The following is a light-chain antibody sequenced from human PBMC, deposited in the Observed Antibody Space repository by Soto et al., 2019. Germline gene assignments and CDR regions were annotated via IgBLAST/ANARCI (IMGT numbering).Light chain of an antibody. V-gene: IGLV2-14*03. CDR1: SSDVGYNF. CDR2: DVS. J-gene: IGLJ2*01. Sequence: QSALTQPASVSGSPGQSIAISCTGTSSDVGYNFVSWYQQHPGKAPKLVIYDVSIRPSGVSDRFSGSKSGNTASLTISGLQADDEADYYCSSYSGSSPLVVFGAGTKLTVL. CDR3: SSYSGSSPLVV.